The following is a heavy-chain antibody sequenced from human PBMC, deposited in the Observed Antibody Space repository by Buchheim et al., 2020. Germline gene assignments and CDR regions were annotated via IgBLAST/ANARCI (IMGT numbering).Heavy chain of an antibody. Sequence: QVQLQESGPGLVKPSETLSLTCTVSGSSISSYYWSWIRQPPGKGLEWIGYIYYSGSANYNPSLKSRVTISVDTSKNQFSLKLSSVTAADTAVYYCARGRSSNFWGVWGQGTT. CDR2: IYYSGSA. J-gene: IGHJ6*02. CDR3: ARGRSSNFWGV. CDR1: GSSISSYY. V-gene: IGHV4-59*01. D-gene: IGHD6-6*01.